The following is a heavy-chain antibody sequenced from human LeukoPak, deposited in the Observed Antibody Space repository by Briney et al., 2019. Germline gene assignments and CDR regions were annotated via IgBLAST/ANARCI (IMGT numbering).Heavy chain of an antibody. CDR3: ARALDSSGYISAY. CDR1: GFTFSSYS. D-gene: IGHD3-22*01. J-gene: IGHJ4*02. CDR2: ISSSGSYI. Sequence: GGSLRLSCAASGFTFSSYSMNWVRQAPGKGLEWVSSISSSGSYIYYADSVKGRFTISRDNAKNSLYLQMNSLRAEDTAVYYCARALDSSGYISAYWGQGTLVTVSS. V-gene: IGHV3-21*01.